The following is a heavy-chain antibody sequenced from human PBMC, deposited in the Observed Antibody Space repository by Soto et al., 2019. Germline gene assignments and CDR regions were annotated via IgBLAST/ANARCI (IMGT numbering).Heavy chain of an antibody. V-gene: IGHV1-69*13. D-gene: IGHD5-12*01. Sequence: GASVKVSCKASGGTFSSYAISWVRQAPGQGLEWMGGIIPIFGTANYAQKFQGRVTITADESTSTAYMELSSLRSEDTAVYYCASTITTRYYGMDVWGQGTTVTVSS. J-gene: IGHJ6*02. CDR3: ASTITTRYYGMDV. CDR2: IIPIFGTA. CDR1: GGTFSSYA.